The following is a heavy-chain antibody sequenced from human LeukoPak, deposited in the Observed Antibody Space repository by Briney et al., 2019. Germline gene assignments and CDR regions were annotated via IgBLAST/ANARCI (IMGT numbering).Heavy chain of an antibody. CDR2: ISSSSSYI. Sequence: PGGSLRLSCTASGFTFSSYGMNWVRQAPGKGLEWVSSISSSSSYIYYADPVKGRFTISRDNAKNSLYLQMNSLRAEDTAVYYCARGGGTATGPTFYWGQGTLVTVSS. J-gene: IGHJ4*02. CDR1: GFTFSSYG. D-gene: IGHD3-9*01. CDR3: ARGGGTATGPTFY. V-gene: IGHV3-21*01.